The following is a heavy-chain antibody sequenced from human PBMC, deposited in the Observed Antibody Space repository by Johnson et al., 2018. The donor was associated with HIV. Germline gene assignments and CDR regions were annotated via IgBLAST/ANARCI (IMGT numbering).Heavy chain of an antibody. CDR1: GFTFSSYW. CDR3: AKTEDRGYRMETGAFDI. D-gene: IGHD5-18*01. J-gene: IGHJ3*02. Sequence: QVQLVESGGGLVQPGGSLRLSCAASGFTFSSYWMHWVRQAPGKGLEWVAFIRYDGSNKYYADSVKGRFTISRDNSKNTLYLQMNSLRAEDTAVYYCAKTEDRGYRMETGAFDIWGQGTMVTVSS. CDR2: IRYDGSNK. V-gene: IGHV3-30*02.